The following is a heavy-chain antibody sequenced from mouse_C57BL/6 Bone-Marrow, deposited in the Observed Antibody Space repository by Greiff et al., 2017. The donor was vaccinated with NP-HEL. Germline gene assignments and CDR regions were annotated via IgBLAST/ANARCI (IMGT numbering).Heavy chain of an antibody. CDR3: ARKSPFYYGSSFDY. J-gene: IGHJ2*01. V-gene: IGHV5-6*01. CDR2: ISSGGSYT. CDR1: GFTFSSYG. Sequence: EVKLVESGGDLVKPGGSLKLSCAASGFTFSSYGMSWVRQTPDKRLEWVATISSGGSYTYYPDSVKGRFTLSRDNAKNTLYLQMSSLKSEDTAMYYCARKSPFYYGSSFDYWGQGTTLTVSS. D-gene: IGHD1-1*01.